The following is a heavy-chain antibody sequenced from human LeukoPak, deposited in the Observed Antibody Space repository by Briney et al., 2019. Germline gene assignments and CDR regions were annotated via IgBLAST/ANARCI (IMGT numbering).Heavy chain of an antibody. CDR3: ARVAPKGDHEAFDI. J-gene: IGHJ3*02. D-gene: IGHD2-21*02. V-gene: IGHV4-39*07. CDR2: IYYSGST. Sequence: SETLSLTCTVSGGSISSISYYWGWIRQPPGKGLEWIGSIYYSGSTYYNPSLKSRVTISVDTSKNQFSLKLSSVTAADTAVYYCARVAPKGDHEAFDIWGQGTMVTVSS. CDR1: GGSISSISYY.